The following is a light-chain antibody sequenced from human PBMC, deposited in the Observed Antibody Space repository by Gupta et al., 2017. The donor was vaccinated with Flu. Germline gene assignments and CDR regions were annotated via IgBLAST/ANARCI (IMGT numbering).Light chain of an antibody. CDR1: QSISSY. Sequence: DIQMTXSPSSXSASVGDRVTSTCRASQSISSYLHWYPQKPGKAPKLLIYSASSLQSGVPSRFSGSGSGTDFTLTISSLQPEDFATYYCQQSYSTPYFTFGPGTKVDIK. CDR2: SAS. CDR3: QQSYSTPYFT. J-gene: IGKJ3*01. V-gene: IGKV1-39*01.